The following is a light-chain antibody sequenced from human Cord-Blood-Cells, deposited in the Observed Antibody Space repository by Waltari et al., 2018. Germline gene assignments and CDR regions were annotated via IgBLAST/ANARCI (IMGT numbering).Light chain of an antibody. J-gene: IGLJ3*02. V-gene: IGLV1-47*01. CDR3: AAWDDSLSGWV. CDR2: RNN. Sequence: QSVLTQPPSASGTPGQRVTISFSGSSSNIGRNYVYWYQQPPGTAPKLLIYRNNQRPSGVPDRFSGSKSGTSASLAISGLRSEDEADYYCAAWDDSLSGWVFGGGTKLTVL. CDR1: SSNIGRNY.